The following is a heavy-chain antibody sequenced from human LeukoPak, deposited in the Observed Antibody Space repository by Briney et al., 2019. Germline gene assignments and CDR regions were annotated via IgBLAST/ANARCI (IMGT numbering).Heavy chain of an antibody. V-gene: IGHV3-23*01. D-gene: IGHD5-12*01. CDR2: ITDAVGST. CDR3: AKEIFSGLLYIDY. Sequence: GGSLRLSCAASGFTFSSSSISWVRQAPGRGLEWVSAITDAVGSTHYADSVKGRFTISSDNSKNTVYLQMNSLRPEDMAVYYCAKEIFSGLLYIDYWGQGTLVTVSS. J-gene: IGHJ4*02. CDR1: GFTFSSSS.